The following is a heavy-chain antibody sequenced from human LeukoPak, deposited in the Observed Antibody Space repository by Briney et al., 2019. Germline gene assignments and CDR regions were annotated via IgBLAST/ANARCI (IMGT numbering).Heavy chain of an antibody. Sequence: GGSLRLSCAASGFTFSSYAMSWVRQAPGKGLEWVSAISGSGGSTYYADSVKGRFTISRDNAKKSLYLQMNSLRAEDTAVYYCAREGYDDIWGSGQIDYWGQGTLVTVSS. CDR3: AREGYDDIWGSGQIDY. D-gene: IGHD3-16*01. V-gene: IGHV3-23*01. J-gene: IGHJ4*02. CDR2: ISGSGGST. CDR1: GFTFSSYA.